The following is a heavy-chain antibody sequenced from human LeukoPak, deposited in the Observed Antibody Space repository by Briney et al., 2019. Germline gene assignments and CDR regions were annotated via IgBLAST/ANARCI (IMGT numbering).Heavy chain of an antibody. CDR1: RGSISSGGYY. CDR3: ARVSRDSSGWFPNFDY. Sequence: SETLSLTCTVSRGSISSGGYYWSWIRQHPGKGLEWIGYIYYSGNTYYNPSLKSRVTISVDTSKNQFSLKLSSVTAADTAVYYCARVSRDSSGWFPNFDYWGQGTLVTVSS. V-gene: IGHV4-31*03. CDR2: IYYSGNT. D-gene: IGHD6-19*01. J-gene: IGHJ4*02.